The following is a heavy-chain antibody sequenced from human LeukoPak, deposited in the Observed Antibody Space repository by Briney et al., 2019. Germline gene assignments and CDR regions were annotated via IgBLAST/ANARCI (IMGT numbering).Heavy chain of an antibody. CDR3: AKDSLIYDFWSGPDY. J-gene: IGHJ4*02. Sequence: GGSLRLSCAASGFTFSSYGMHWVRQAPGKGLEWVAVISYDGSNKYYADSVKGRFTISRDNSKNTLYLQMNSLRAEDTAVYYCAKDSLIYDFWSGPDYWGQGTLVTVSS. V-gene: IGHV3-30*18. D-gene: IGHD3-3*01. CDR2: ISYDGSNK. CDR1: GFTFSSYG.